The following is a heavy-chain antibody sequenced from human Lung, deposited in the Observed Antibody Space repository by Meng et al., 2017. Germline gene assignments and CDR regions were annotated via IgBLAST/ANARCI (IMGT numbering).Heavy chain of an antibody. CDR3: ARGYDILTGPPLDY. D-gene: IGHD3-9*01. J-gene: IGHJ4*02. CDR1: GGSFSGYY. V-gene: IGHV4-34*01. CDR2: INHSGST. Sequence: QVQLRQWGAGLLKPSETLSLTCAVYGGSFSGYYWSWIRQPPGKGLEWIGEINHSGSTNYNPSPKSRVTISVDTSKNQFSLKLSSVTAADTAVYYCARGYDILTGPPLDYWGQGTLVTVSS.